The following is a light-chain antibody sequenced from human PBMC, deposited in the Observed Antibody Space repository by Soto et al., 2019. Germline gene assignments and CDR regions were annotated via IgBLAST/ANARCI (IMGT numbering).Light chain of an antibody. CDR1: SSDVGSYNL. V-gene: IGLV2-23*01. CDR3: CSYAGSSTPHVV. J-gene: IGLJ2*01. Sequence: QSALTQPASVSGSPGQSITISCTGTSSDVGSYNLVSWYQQHPGKAPKLMIYEGSKRPSGVSNRFSGSESGNTASLTISGLQAEDEADYYCCSYAGSSTPHVVFGGGTKLTVL. CDR2: EGS.